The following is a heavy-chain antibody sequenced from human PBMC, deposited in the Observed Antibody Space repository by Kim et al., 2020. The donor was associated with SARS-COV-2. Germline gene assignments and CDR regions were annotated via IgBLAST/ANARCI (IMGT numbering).Heavy chain of an antibody. J-gene: IGHJ6*02. CDR3: ARAGGLTYYYGMDV. V-gene: IGHV3-21*01. Sequence: AGSRKGRFTIPRDHAKNSLYLQMNSLRAEDTAVYYCARAGGLTYYYGMDVWGQGTTVTVSS. D-gene: IGHD3-9*01.